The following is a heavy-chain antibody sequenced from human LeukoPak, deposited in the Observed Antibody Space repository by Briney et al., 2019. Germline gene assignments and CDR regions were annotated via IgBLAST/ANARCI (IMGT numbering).Heavy chain of an antibody. Sequence: SETLSLTCTVFGGSISSYYWSWIRQPPGKGLEWIGYIYYIGSTNYNPSLKSRVTISVDTSKNQFSLKLSSVTAADTAVYYCARAEGDLEWFDPWGQGTLVTVSS. D-gene: IGHD3-3*01. J-gene: IGHJ5*02. CDR1: GGSISSYY. V-gene: IGHV4-59*01. CDR2: IYYIGST. CDR3: ARAEGDLEWFDP.